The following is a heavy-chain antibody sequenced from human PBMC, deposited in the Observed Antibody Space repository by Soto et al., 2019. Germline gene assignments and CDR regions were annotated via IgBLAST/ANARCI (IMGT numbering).Heavy chain of an antibody. J-gene: IGHJ6*02. CDR2: ISYDGSNK. V-gene: IGHV3-30-3*01. CDR3: ARVMVGATRYYYGMDV. Sequence: GGSLRLSCAASGFTFSSYAMHWVRQAPGKGLEWVAVISYDGSNKYYADSVKGRFTISRDNSKNTLYLKMNSLRAEDTAVYYCARVMVGATRYYYGMDVWGQGTTVTVSS. CDR1: GFTFSSYA. D-gene: IGHD1-26*01.